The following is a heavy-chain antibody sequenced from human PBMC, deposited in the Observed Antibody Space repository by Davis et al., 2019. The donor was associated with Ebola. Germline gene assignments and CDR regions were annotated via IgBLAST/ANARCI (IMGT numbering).Heavy chain of an antibody. V-gene: IGHV1-18*01. Sequence: ASVKVSCKASGYTFISYGISWVRQAPGQGLEWMGWISAYNGNTNYAQKLQGRVTMTTDKSTSTAYMELNSLKTEDTAVYYCTTDKWFGNDMRGYYYYGMDVWGQGTTVTVSS. CDR2: ISAYNGNT. J-gene: IGHJ6*02. CDR1: GYTFISYG. D-gene: IGHD3-10*01. CDR3: TTDKWFGNDMRGYYYYGMDV.